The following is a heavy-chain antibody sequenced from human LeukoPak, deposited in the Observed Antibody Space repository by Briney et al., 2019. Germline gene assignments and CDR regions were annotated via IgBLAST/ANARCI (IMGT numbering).Heavy chain of an antibody. V-gene: IGHV3-7*01. Sequence: GGSLRLSCAASGFTYTNYWVSWFRQAPGQGLEWVASIKQDGSERYYVDSVKGRFTISRDNAKNSLFLQLSSLRIEDTAVYYCARGSMHVYHLYTDYWGQGTLVTVSS. CDR1: GFTYTNYW. J-gene: IGHJ4*02. D-gene: IGHD3-16*01. CDR3: ARGSMHVYHLYTDY. CDR2: IKQDGSER.